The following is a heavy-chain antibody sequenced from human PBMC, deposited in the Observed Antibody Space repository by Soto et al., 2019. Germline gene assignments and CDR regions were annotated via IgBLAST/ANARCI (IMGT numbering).Heavy chain of an antibody. V-gene: IGHV5-10-1*01. CDR2: IDPSDSYT. Sequence: GESLKISCKTSGYSFIFYWVTWVRQVPGKGLDYVGKIDPSDSYTEYNPSFEGHVTISSDKPTATSYLHWNTLEASDTAIYYCARSNETGEDIDWGQGTLVTVSS. CDR3: ARSNETGEDID. D-gene: IGHD7-27*01. CDR1: GYSFIFYW. J-gene: IGHJ4*01.